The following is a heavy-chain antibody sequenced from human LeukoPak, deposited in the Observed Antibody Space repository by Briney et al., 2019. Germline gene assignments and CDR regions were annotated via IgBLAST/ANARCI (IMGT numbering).Heavy chain of an antibody. V-gene: IGHV4-61*02. CDR1: GGSVSSGSYY. J-gene: IGHJ5*02. D-gene: IGHD3-10*01. Sequence: SQTLSLTCTVSGGSVSSGSYYWSWIRQPAGKGLEWIGRIYTTGDTDFNPSLKSRVTMSADTSENQFSLKLKSVTAADTAVYYCASRITMVREFDPWGQGTLVTVSS. CDR3: ASRITMVREFDP. CDR2: IYTTGDT.